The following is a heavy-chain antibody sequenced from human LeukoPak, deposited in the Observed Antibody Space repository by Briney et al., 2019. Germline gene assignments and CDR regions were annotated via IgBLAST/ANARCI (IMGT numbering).Heavy chain of an antibody. CDR3: ARVQDYSGSYPSDY. Sequence: GRSLRLSCAASGFTFSSYAMHWVRQAPGKGLDWVALISYDGSNSYYAVSVKGRFTISRDNSKDTVYLQMNSLRAEDTAVYFCARVQDYSGSYPSDYWGQGTLVTVSS. J-gene: IGHJ4*02. CDR1: GFTFSSYA. V-gene: IGHV3-30-3*01. D-gene: IGHD1-26*01. CDR2: ISYDGSNS.